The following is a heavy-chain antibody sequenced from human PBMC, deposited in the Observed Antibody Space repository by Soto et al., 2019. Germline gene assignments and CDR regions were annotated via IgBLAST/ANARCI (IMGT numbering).Heavy chain of an antibody. J-gene: IGHJ4*02. D-gene: IGHD6-6*01. CDR3: ARAFRPQSYYFDY. Sequence: SETLSLTCTVSGGSISSSSYYWGWIRQHPGKGLEWIGYIYYSGGTYYNPSLKSRVTISVDTSKNQFSLKLSSVTAADTAVYYCARAFRPQSYYFDYWGQGTLVTVSS. CDR2: IYYSGGT. V-gene: IGHV4-31*03. CDR1: GGSISSSSYY.